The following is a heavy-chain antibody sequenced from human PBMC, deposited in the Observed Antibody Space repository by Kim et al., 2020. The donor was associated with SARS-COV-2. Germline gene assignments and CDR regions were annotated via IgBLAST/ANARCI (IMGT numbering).Heavy chain of an antibody. CDR3: ARGLAPGIAAAGTTQDYYYGMDV. D-gene: IGHD6-13*01. V-gene: IGHV4-34*01. Sequence: SETLSLTCAVYGGSFSGYYCSWIRQPPGKGLEWIGEINHSGSTNYNPSLKSRVTISVDTSKNQFSLKLSSVTAADTAVYYCARGLAPGIAAAGTTQDYYYGMDVWGQGTTVTVSS. J-gene: IGHJ6*02. CDR1: GGSFSGYY. CDR2: INHSGST.